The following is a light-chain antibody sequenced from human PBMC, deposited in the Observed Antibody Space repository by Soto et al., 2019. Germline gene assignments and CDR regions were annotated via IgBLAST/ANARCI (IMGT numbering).Light chain of an antibody. CDR1: QGISQY. CDR3: QHYNSYSEA. Sequence: DIPLTQSPSPLSASVGDRVAITCRASQGISQYVAWYQQKPGKAPKRLIYKASTLKSGVPSRFSGSGSGTEFTLTISSLQPDDFATYYCQHYNSYSEAFGQATKADI. CDR2: KAS. J-gene: IGKJ1*01. V-gene: IGKV1-5*03.